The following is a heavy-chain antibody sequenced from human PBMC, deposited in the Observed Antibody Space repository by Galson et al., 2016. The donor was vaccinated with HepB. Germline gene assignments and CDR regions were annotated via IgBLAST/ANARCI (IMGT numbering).Heavy chain of an antibody. V-gene: IGHV3-11*01. Sequence: SLRLSCAASGFSFNDFYMSWIRQPPGKALEWISYISHSGNTREYADSVKGRFTVSRDKNKNSVYLQLNSLRAEDTALYYCARDVNNWTGDRRLFDLWGQGTLVAVSS. D-gene: IGHD1-1*01. J-gene: IGHJ4*02. CDR3: ARDVNNWTGDRRLFDL. CDR1: GFSFNDFY. CDR2: ISHSGNTR.